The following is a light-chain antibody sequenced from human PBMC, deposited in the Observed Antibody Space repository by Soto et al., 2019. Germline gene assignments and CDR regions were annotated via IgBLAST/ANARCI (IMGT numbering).Light chain of an antibody. V-gene: IGKV1-33*01. J-gene: IGKJ5*01. CDR2: GAS. Sequence: DIQMTQSPTSLSASVGDTVTITCRASQRIDKYLNWYQQKPGKAPKVLIFGASSLHTGVPSRFSGSGSGTDFTFTISSLQPEDIATYYCQQYHNLPITFGQGARLDIK. CDR3: QQYHNLPIT. CDR1: QRIDKY.